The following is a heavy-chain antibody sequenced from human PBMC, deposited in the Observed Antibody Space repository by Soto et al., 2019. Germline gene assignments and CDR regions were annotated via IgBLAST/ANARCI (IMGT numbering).Heavy chain of an antibody. D-gene: IGHD2-2*01. V-gene: IGHV4-59*01. CDR2: IYYSGST. Sequence: SETLSLTCTVSGGSISSYYWSWIRQPPGKGLEGIGYIYYSGSTNYNPSLKSRVTISVDTSKNQFSLKLSSVTAADTAVYYCARESQLLGLNWFDPWGQGTLVTVSS. CDR3: ARESQLLGLNWFDP. J-gene: IGHJ5*02. CDR1: GGSISSYY.